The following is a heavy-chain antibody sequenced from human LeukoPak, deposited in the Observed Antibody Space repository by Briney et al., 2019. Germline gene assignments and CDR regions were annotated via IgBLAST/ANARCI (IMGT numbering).Heavy chain of an antibody. CDR3: AKTLVDILTGYDY. V-gene: IGHV3-23*01. D-gene: IGHD3-9*01. Sequence: GGSLRLSCAASGFTFSSYAMSWVRQAPGKGLEWVSLISGSGGSTYYADSVEGRFTISRDNSKNTLYLQMNNLRAEDTAVYYCAKTLVDILTGYDYWGQGTLVTVSS. CDR2: ISGSGGST. CDR1: GFTFSSYA. J-gene: IGHJ4*02.